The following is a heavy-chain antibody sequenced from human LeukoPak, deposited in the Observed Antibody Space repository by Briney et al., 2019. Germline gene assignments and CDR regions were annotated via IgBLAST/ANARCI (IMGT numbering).Heavy chain of an antibody. CDR3: ARDRKSTEDDWFDP. V-gene: IGHV3-7*01. CDR1: GFIFSNSW. CDR2: IKQDGSER. D-gene: IGHD4-11*01. Sequence: GGSLRLSCAASGFIFSNSWMTWVRQVPGKGLEWVANIKQDGSERYYVDSVKGRFTISRDNAKNSLYLQMNSLRGEDTGVYYCARDRKSTEDDWFDPWGQGTLVTVSS. J-gene: IGHJ5*02.